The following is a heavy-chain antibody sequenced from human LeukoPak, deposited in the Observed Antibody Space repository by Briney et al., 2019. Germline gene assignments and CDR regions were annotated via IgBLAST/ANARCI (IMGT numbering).Heavy chain of an antibody. Sequence: GGSLRLSCAASGFTLSNYAMSWVRKAPGKGLEWVSTISGSGGSTYYVDSLKGRFTISRDNSKNTLYLQVNSLRAEDTAVYYCAKGEGRYRFDYWGQGTLVTVSS. J-gene: IGHJ4*02. D-gene: IGHD3-9*01. CDR2: ISGSGGST. CDR3: AKGEGRYRFDY. V-gene: IGHV3-23*01. CDR1: GFTLSNYA.